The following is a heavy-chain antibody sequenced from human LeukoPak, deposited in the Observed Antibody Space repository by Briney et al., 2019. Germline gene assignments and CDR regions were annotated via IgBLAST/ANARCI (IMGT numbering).Heavy chain of an antibody. Sequence: ASVKVSCKASGYTFTSYYMHWVRQAPGQGLEWMGIINPSGGSTSYAQKFQVRVTMTRDMSTSTVYMELSSLRSEDAAVYYCARDLGRKRRALYYYDDSSPAYYFDSWGQGILVAVSS. CDR2: INPSGGST. CDR1: GYTFTSYY. V-gene: IGHV1-46*01. CDR3: ARDLGRKRRALYYYDDSSPAYYFDS. D-gene: IGHD3-22*01. J-gene: IGHJ4*02.